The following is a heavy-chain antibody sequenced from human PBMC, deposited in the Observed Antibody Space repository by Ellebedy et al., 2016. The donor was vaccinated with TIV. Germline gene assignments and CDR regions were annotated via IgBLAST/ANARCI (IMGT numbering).Heavy chain of an antibody. Sequence: SETLSLTXTVSGGSISSGSYYWSWIRQPAGKGLEWIGRIYTSGSTNYNPSLKSRVTMSVDTSKNQFSLKLSSVTAADTAVYYCAREDGYCSSISCYLGIDYWGQGTLVTVSS. J-gene: IGHJ4*02. CDR3: AREDGYCSSISCYLGIDY. D-gene: IGHD2-2*01. V-gene: IGHV4-61*02. CDR1: GGSISSGSYY. CDR2: IYTSGST.